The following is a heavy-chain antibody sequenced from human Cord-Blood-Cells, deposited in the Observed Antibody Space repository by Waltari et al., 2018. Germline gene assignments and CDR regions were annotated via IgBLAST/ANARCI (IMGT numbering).Heavy chain of an antibody. J-gene: IGHJ5*02. Sequence: QVQLVQSGAEVKKPGSSVKVSCKASGGTFSSYAISWVRQAPGQGLEWMGGIIPIFGTANYAQKFQGRVTSTADESTSTAYMELSSLRSEDTAVYYCATNDIVVVPAAIWFDPWGQGTLVTVSS. CDR3: ATNDIVVVPAAIWFDP. D-gene: IGHD2-2*02. CDR1: GGTFSSYA. CDR2: IIPIFGTA. V-gene: IGHV1-69*01.